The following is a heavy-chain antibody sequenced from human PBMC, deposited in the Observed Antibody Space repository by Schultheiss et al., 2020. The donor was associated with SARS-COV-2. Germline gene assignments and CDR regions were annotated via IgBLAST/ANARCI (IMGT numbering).Heavy chain of an antibody. D-gene: IGHD6-6*01. CDR2: IDHSGGT. J-gene: IGHJ6*02. Sequence: SQTLSLTCALYGGSFSGYSWTWIRQPPGKGLEWIGEIDHSGGTNYNPSLKSRVTISVDTSKNQFSLKLSSVTAADTAVYYCARSRIAARPTPARDYYYYGMDVWGQGTTVTVSS. V-gene: IGHV4-34*01. CDR1: GGSFSGYS. CDR3: ARSRIAARPTPARDYYYYGMDV.